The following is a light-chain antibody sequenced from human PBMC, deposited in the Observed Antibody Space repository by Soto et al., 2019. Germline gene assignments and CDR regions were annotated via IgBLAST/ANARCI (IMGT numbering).Light chain of an antibody. Sequence: EIVLTQSPGTLSLSPGQRVTLSCRASQSVMNRFLAWYQQKTGQAPRLLIYGTSIRAAGIPERFSGSGSGKDFTLTISRLEPEDFAVYYCLQYDSSRTFGQGTKVDMK. J-gene: IGKJ1*01. V-gene: IGKV3-20*01. CDR2: GTS. CDR1: QSVMNRF. CDR3: LQYDSSRT.